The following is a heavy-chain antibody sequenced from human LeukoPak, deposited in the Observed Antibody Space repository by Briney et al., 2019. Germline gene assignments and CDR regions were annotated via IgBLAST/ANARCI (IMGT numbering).Heavy chain of an antibody. CDR2: IYYSGST. D-gene: IGHD1-26*01. CDR1: GGSISSSSYY. J-gene: IGHJ4*02. V-gene: IGHV4-39*01. Sequence: PSETLSLTCTVSGGSISSSSYYWGWIRQPPGKGLEWIGSIYYSGSTYYNPSLKSRVTISVDTPKNRFSLKLSSVTAADTAVYYCATRSGSYYPFDYWGQGTLVTVSS. CDR3: ATRSGSYYPFDY.